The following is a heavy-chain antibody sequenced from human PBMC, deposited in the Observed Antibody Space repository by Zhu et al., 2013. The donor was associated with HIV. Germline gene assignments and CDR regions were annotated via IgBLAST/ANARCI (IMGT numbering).Heavy chain of an antibody. D-gene: IGHD6-19*01. CDR3: ARVHSSGWHTSDYFDY. CDR1: GYTFTSYG. CDR2: ISAYNGDT. J-gene: IGHJ4*02. Sequence: QVQLVQSGTEVKKPGASVKVSCTASGYTFTSYGISWVRQAPGQGLEWMGWISAYNGDTNYAQKFQGRVTMTTDTSTSTAYMELRSLRSDDTAVYYCARVHSSGWHTSDYFDYWGQGTLVTVSS. V-gene: IGHV1-18*01.